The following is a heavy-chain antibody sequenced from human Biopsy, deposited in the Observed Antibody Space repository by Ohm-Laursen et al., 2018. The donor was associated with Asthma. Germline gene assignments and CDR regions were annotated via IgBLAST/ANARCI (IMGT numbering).Heavy chain of an antibody. J-gene: IGHJ5*02. CDR3: ARTTYGHDGFDP. V-gene: IGHV4-31*03. CDR1: GGSINNFY. CDR2: IYYSGST. D-gene: IGHD4-17*01. Sequence: SQTLSLTCTVSGGSINNFYWSWTRQHPVKGLEWIGHIYYSGSTYYNPSLKSRVSISLDTSKNQFSLSLTSVTAADTAVYYCARTTYGHDGFDPWGQGTLVTVSS.